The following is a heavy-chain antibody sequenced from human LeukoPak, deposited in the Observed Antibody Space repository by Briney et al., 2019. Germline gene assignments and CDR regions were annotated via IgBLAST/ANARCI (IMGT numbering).Heavy chain of an antibody. J-gene: IGHJ6*02. D-gene: IGHD3-10*01. Sequence: GGSLRLSCAASGFTFSNAWMSWVRQAPRKGLEWVGRIKSKTDGGTTDYAAPVKGRFTTSRDDSKNTLYLQMNSLKTEDTAVYYCTTQYYGSGSYYYYGMDVWGQGTTVTVSS. CDR3: TTQYYGSGSYYYYGMDV. V-gene: IGHV3-15*01. CDR1: GFTFSNAW. CDR2: IKSKTDGGTT.